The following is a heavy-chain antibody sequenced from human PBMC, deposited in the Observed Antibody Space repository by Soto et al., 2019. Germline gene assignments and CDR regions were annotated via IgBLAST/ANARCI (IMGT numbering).Heavy chain of an antibody. V-gene: IGHV3-23*01. CDR3: AKHDFWTLYNTGLDS. J-gene: IGHJ4*02. CDR2: ISGSGGDT. CDR1: GFTFTSYA. D-gene: IGHD3-3*01. Sequence: EVQLLESGGGLVQPGGSLRLSCSASGFTFTSYAMSWVRQAPGKGLEWVSGISGSGGDTKSADSVKGRFTISRDNFENKLYLQMNSLRAEDTAVYYCAKHDFWTLYNTGLDSWGQGTLVTVSS.